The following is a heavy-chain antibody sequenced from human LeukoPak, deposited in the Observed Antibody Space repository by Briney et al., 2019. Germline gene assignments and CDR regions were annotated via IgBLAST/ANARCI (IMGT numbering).Heavy chain of an antibody. CDR2: INTNTGNP. D-gene: IGHD6-13*01. J-gene: IGHJ6*03. CDR3: ARDGGSWYYYYYYMDV. V-gene: IGHV7-4-1*02. CDR1: GYTFTGYY. Sequence: ASVKVSCKASGYTFTGYYMHWVRQAPGQGLEWMGWINTNTGNPTYAQGFTGRFVFSLDTSVSTAYLQISSLKAEDTAVYYCARDGGSWYYYYYYMDVWGKGTTVTVSS.